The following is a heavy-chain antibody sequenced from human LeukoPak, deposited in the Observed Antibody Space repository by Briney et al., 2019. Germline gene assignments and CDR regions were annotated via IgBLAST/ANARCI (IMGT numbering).Heavy chain of an antibody. CDR3: AKDRVLRYFDWLFDLDY. V-gene: IGHV3-30*02. CDR1: GFTFSSYA. J-gene: IGHJ4*02. Sequence: GGSLRLSCAVSGFTFSSYAMHWVRQAPGKGLEWVAFIRYDGSNKYYADSVKGRFTISRDNSTNTLYLQMNSLRAEDTAVYYCAKDRVLRYFDWLFDLDYWGQGTLVTVSS. D-gene: IGHD3-9*01. CDR2: IRYDGSNK.